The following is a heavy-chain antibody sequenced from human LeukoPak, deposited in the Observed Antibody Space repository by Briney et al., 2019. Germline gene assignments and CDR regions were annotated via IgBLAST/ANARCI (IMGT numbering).Heavy chain of an antibody. J-gene: IGHJ4*02. CDR2: MNPNSVNT. V-gene: IGHV1-8*03. CDR1: GYTFTSYD. CDR3: ARGGQLVDY. D-gene: IGHD6-13*01. Sequence: ASGKVSCKASGYTFTSYDINGVRHATGQGLEWMGCMNPNSVNTGYAQKFQGRVTITRNTSISTAYMELSSLRSEDTAVYYCARGGQLVDYWGQGPLVTVSS.